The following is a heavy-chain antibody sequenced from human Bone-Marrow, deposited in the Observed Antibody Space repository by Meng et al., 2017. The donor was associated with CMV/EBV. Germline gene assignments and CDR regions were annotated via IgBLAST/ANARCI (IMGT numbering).Heavy chain of an antibody. CDR1: GYTFTSYD. J-gene: IGHJ6*02. CDR2: MNPNSGNT. CDR3: ARGKDYGYCSSTSCYPDGMDV. D-gene: IGHD2-2*01. Sequence: ASVKVSCKASGYTFTSYDINWVRQATGQGLEWMGWMNPNSGNTGYAQKFQGRVTMTRNTSISTAYMELSSLRSEDTAVYCCARGKDYGYCSSTSCYPDGMDVWGQGTTVTVSS. V-gene: IGHV1-8*01.